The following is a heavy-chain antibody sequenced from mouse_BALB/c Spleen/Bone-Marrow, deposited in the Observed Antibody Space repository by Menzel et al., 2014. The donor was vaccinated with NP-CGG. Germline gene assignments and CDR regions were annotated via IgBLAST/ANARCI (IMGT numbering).Heavy chain of an antibody. CDR2: ISYSGST. CDR3: ARLGGYGPYFDY. Sequence: EVMLVESGPSLVKPSQTLSLTCSVTGDSIXSGYWNWIRKFPGNKLEYMGYISYSGSTYFNPSLKSRISITRDTSKNXYYLQLNSVATEDTATYYCARLGGYGPYFDYWGQVTPLTVSS. D-gene: IGHD1-1*02. J-gene: IGHJ2*01. V-gene: IGHV3-8*02. CDR1: GDSIXSGY.